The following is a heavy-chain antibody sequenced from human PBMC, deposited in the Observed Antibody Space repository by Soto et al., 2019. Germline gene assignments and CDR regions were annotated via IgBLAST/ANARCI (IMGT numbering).Heavy chain of an antibody. Sequence: PGGSLRLSCEASGFTFSSYWMSWVRQAPGKGLEWVANIKQDGSEKYYVDSVKGRFSISRDNAKNSLYLQMNSLRAEDTAVYYCARDLSTTYSYYYGMDVWGQGTTVTVSS. CDR2: IKQDGSEK. V-gene: IGHV3-7*03. D-gene: IGHD1-1*01. J-gene: IGHJ6*02. CDR3: ARDLSTTYSYYYGMDV. CDR1: GFTFSSYW.